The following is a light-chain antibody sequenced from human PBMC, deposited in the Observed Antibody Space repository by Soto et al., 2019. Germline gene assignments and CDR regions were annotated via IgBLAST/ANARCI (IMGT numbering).Light chain of an antibody. CDR1: RSISSW. CDR3: QQYNSYPLT. CDR2: KAS. J-gene: IGKJ4*01. Sequence: DIQMTQPPSTLSASVGDRVTITCRASRSISSWLAWYQQKPGKAPKLLIYKASSLESGVPSRFSGSGSGTEFTLTISSLQPDDFATYYCQQYNSYPLTFGGGTKVDIK. V-gene: IGKV1-5*03.